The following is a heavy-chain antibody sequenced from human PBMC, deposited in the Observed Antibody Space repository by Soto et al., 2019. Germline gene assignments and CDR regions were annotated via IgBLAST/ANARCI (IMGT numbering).Heavy chain of an antibody. V-gene: IGHV1-69*08. CDR1: GGTFSSYT. CDR2: IIPILGIA. D-gene: IGHD3-10*01. Sequence: QVQLVQSGAEVKKPGSWVKVSCKASGGTFSSYTSSWVRQAPGQGLEWMGRIIPILGIANYAQKFQGRVTITADKSTSTAYMELSSLRSEDTAVYYCARDKGYYGSGSYYIRPFDYWGQGTLVTVSS. CDR3: ARDKGYYGSGSYYIRPFDY. J-gene: IGHJ4*02.